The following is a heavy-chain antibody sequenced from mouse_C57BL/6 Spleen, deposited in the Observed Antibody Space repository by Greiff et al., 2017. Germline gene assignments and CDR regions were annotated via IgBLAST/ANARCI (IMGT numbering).Heavy chain of an antibody. D-gene: IGHD1-2*01. CDR1: GYTFTSYW. Sequence: QVQLQQPGAELVRPGTSMKLSCKASGYTFTSYWMHWVKQRPGQGLEWIGVIDPSDSYTNYNQKFKGKATLTVDTSSSTAYMQLSSLTSEDSAVYYCARWDTTAYFDYWGQGTTLTVSS. CDR3: ARWDTTAYFDY. J-gene: IGHJ2*01. V-gene: IGHV1-59*01. CDR2: IDPSDSYT.